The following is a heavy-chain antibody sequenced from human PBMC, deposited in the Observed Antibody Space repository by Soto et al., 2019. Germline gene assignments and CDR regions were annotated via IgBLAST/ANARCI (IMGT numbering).Heavy chain of an antibody. V-gene: IGHV1-18*01. CDR2: ISPYNGNT. CDR1: GYTFTSSG. CDR3: ARDRIAARYYYYYGMDV. D-gene: IGHD6-6*01. J-gene: IGHJ6*02. Sequence: ASVKFSCKASGYTFTSSGIGWVRQAPGQGLEWMGWISPYNGNTNYAQKLQGRVTMTTDTSTSTAYMELRSLRSDDTAVYYCARDRIAARYYYYYGMDVWGQGTTVTVSS.